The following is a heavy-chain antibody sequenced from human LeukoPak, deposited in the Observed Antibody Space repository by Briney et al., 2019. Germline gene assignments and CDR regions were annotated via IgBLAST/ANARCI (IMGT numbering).Heavy chain of an antibody. Sequence: HPGGSLRLSCAASGFTFSSYAMSWVRQAPGKGLEWVAVISYDGSNKYYADSVKGRFTISRDNSKNTLYLQMNSLRAEDTAVYYCAKGTQWELLGNYFDYWGQGTLVTVSS. V-gene: IGHV3-30*18. CDR1: GFTFSSYA. D-gene: IGHD1-26*01. CDR3: AKGTQWELLGNYFDY. CDR2: ISYDGSNK. J-gene: IGHJ4*02.